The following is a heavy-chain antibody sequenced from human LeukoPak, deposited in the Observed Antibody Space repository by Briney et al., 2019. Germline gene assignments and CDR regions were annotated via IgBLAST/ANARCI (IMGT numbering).Heavy chain of an antibody. CDR1: GFPFSTYA. Sequence: GGSLRLSCAASGFPFSTYAMNWVRQASGKGLEWVSVITGSGGFTQYADSAKGRFTISRDNSKNTVYLQMNSLRAEDTAVYYCAKDLGDYGGNSDLNYWGQGTLVTVSS. V-gene: IGHV3-23*01. D-gene: IGHD4-23*01. CDR2: ITGSGGFT. CDR3: AKDLGDYGGNSDLNY. J-gene: IGHJ4*02.